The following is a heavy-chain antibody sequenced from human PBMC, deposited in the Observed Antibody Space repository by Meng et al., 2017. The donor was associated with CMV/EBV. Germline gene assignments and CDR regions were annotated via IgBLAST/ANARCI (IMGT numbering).Heavy chain of an antibody. V-gene: IGHV3-73*01. Sequence: KVSCKASGYTFTSYGISWVRQASGKGLEWVGRIRSKANSYATAYAASVKGRFTISRDDSKNTAYLQMNSLKTEDTAVYYCTRHQFAYCGGDCSGDDAFDIWGQGTMVTVSS. CDR2: IRSKANSYAT. CDR3: TRHQFAYCGGDCSGDDAFDI. CDR1: GYTFTSYG. D-gene: IGHD2-21*01. J-gene: IGHJ3*02.